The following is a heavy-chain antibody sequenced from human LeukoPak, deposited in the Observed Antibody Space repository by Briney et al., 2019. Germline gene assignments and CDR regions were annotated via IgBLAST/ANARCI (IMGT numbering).Heavy chain of an antibody. CDR3: ARRPTYYYDTSGYNPDWYFDL. CDR1: GGSISNYY. J-gene: IGHJ2*01. CDR2: IYSSGIT. Sequence: SETLSLTCTVSGGSISNYYWSWIRQPAGKGLQWIGYIYSSGITNYNPSLRSRVTISVDTPKNQFSLKLSSVTAADTAVYYCARRPTYYYDTSGYNPDWYFDLWGGGTLVTVSS. D-gene: IGHD3-22*01. V-gene: IGHV4-4*09.